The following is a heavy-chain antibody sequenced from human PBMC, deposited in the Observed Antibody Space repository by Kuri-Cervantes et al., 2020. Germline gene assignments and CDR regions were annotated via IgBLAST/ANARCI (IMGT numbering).Heavy chain of an antibody. CDR2: IYSGGST. CDR1: GFTVSSNY. D-gene: IGHD1-26*01. CDR3: ARVVGGSYSGNWFDP. V-gene: IGHV3-53*01. Sequence: GGSLRLSCAASGFTVSSNYMSWVRQAPGKGLEWVSVIYSGGSTYYADSVKGRFTISRDNSKNTLYLQMNSLGAEDTAVYYCARVVGGSYSGNWFDPWGQGTLVTVSS. J-gene: IGHJ5*02.